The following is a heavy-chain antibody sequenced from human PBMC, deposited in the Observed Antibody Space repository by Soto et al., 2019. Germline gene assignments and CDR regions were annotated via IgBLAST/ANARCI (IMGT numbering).Heavy chain of an antibody. CDR1: GFTFSSYW. D-gene: IGHD1-26*01. CDR2: INTDGRRT. Sequence: EVQLVESGGSLVQPGGSLRLSCAASGFTFSSYWMHWVRQAPGKGLVWVSRINTDGRRTSYADSVKGRFTISRDNAKNTLYLQMNSLRAEDTAVYYCARVRTGSYNWFDPWGQGTLVTVSS. V-gene: IGHV3-74*01. CDR3: ARVRTGSYNWFDP. J-gene: IGHJ5*02.